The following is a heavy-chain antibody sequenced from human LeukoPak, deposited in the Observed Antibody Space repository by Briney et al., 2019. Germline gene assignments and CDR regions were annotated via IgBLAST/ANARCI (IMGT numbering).Heavy chain of an antibody. D-gene: IGHD6-19*01. CDR3: ASISVAGTGKYFDY. Sequence: SQTLSLTCTVSGGSISSGGYYWSWIRQPTGKGLEWIGRIYTSGSTNYNPSLKSRVTISVDTSKNQFSLKLSSVTAADTAVYYCASISVAGTGKYFDYWGQGTLVTVSS. J-gene: IGHJ4*02. CDR1: GGSISSGGYY. V-gene: IGHV4-61*02. CDR2: IYTSGST.